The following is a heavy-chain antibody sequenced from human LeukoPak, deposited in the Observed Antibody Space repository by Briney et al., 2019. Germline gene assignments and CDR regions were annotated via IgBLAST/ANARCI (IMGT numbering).Heavy chain of an antibody. J-gene: IGHJ4*02. CDR3: AATPRSAFDY. Sequence: SETLSLTCAVSGYSISSNYYWGWIRQPPGKGPEWIGTIYHSGTTYYNPSLKSRLTISVDTSKNQFSLKLSSVTAADTAVYYCAATPRSAFDYWGRGTLVTVSS. CDR2: IYHSGTT. CDR1: GYSISSNYY. V-gene: IGHV4-38-2*01.